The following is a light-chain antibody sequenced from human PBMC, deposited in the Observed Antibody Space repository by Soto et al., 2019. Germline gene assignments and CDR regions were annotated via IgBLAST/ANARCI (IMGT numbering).Light chain of an antibody. CDR3: QRYNNWPLT. Sequence: EVVLTQSPATLSVSPGEGVTLSCRASRGIGATLAWYQHNRGQTPRLLIYDTSARATGVPARFNGSRSAPEFPLTINSLQSEVFAIYYCQRYNNWPLTCGGGTKVESK. CDR2: DTS. J-gene: IGKJ4*01. V-gene: IGKV3-15*01. CDR1: RGIGAT.